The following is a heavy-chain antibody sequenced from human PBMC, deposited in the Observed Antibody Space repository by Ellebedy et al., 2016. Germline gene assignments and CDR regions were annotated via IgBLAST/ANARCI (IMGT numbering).Heavy chain of an antibody. Sequence: ASVKVSCXVSGYTLTELSMHWVRQAPGKGLEWMGGFDPEDGETIYAQKFQGRVTMTEDTSTDTAYMELSSLRSEDTAVYYCATSVDIVATPFDYWGQGTLVTVSS. J-gene: IGHJ4*02. D-gene: IGHD5-12*01. V-gene: IGHV1-24*01. CDR3: ATSVDIVATPFDY. CDR1: GYTLTELS. CDR2: FDPEDGET.